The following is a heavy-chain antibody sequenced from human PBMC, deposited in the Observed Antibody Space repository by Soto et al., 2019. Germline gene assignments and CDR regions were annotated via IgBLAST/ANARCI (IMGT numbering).Heavy chain of an antibody. CDR2: IYSGGST. J-gene: IGHJ4*02. CDR3: ASETRGYSYGYSDY. D-gene: IGHD5-18*01. V-gene: IGHV3-53*01. CDR1: GFTVSSNY. Sequence: PGGSLRLSCAASGFTVSSNYMSWVRQAPGKGLEWVSVIYSGGSTYYADSVKGRFTISRDNSKNTLYLQMNSLRAEDTAVYYCASETRGYSYGYSDYWGQGTLVTVSS.